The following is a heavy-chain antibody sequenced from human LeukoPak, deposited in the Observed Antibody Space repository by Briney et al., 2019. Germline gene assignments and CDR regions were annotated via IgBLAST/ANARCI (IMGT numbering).Heavy chain of an antibody. CDR2: ISSSSSYI. CDR1: GFTFSSYS. V-gene: IGHV3-21*01. Sequence: PGGSLRLSCAASGFTFSSYSMNWVRQAPGKGLEWVSSISSSSSYIYYADSVKGRFTISRDNAKNSLYLQMNSLRAEDTAVYYCARVWDYYYYMHVWGKGTTVTVSS. J-gene: IGHJ6*03. D-gene: IGHD3-16*01. CDR3: ARVWDYYYYMHV.